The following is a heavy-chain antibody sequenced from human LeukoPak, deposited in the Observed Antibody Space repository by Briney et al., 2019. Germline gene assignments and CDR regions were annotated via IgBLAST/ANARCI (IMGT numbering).Heavy chain of an antibody. CDR1: GYTCTNYG. CDR3: VRDGLHGASVAY. J-gene: IGHJ4*02. V-gene: IGHV1-18*01. CDR2: INPYNGNT. Sequence: ASVTVSFKGAGYTCTNYGINCVRQAPGQGLEWMGWINPYNGNTHYAQNLQGRVTMTTDTSTSTAYMELRSLRSDDTAIYYCVRDGLHGASVAYRGQGTLVTVSS. D-gene: IGHD4-17*01.